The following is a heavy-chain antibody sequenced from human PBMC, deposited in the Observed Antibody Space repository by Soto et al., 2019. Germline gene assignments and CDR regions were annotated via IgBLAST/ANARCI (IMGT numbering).Heavy chain of an antibody. V-gene: IGHV3-21*01. CDR2: ISSSSSYI. J-gene: IGHJ5*02. D-gene: IGHD6-19*01. Sequence: LRLSCAASGFTFSSYSMNWVRQAPGKGPEWVSSISSSSSYIYYADSVKGRFTISRDNAKNSLYLQMNSLRAEDTAVYYCARAVSSGWYNWFDPWGQGTLVTVSS. CDR1: GFTFSSYS. CDR3: ARAVSSGWYNWFDP.